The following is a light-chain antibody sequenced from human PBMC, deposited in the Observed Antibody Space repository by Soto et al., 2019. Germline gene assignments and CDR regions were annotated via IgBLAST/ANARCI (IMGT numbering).Light chain of an antibody. J-gene: IGKJ4*01. CDR1: QGIRND. CDR2: AAS. CDR3: QQYESYSPLT. V-gene: IGKV1-17*01. Sequence: DIQMTQSPSSLSASVGDRVTITCRASQGIRNDLGWYQQKPGKAPKRLIYAASSLQSGVPSRFSGRRSGTEFTLTIAGLQPEDFATYYCQQYESYSPLTFGGGTKVDSK.